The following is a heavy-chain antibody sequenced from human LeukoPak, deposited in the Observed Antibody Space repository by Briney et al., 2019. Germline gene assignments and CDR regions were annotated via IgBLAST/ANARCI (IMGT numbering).Heavy chain of an antibody. CDR3: ARGGYYYDSSGYYYFDY. CDR1: GFTFSSYE. Sequence: QTGGSLRLSCAASGFTFSSYEMNWVRQAPGKGLEWVSYISNSGSNIYYADSVKGRFTISRDNAKNSLYLQMNSLRAEDTAVYYCARGGYYYDSSGYYYFDYWGQGTLVTASS. D-gene: IGHD3-22*01. CDR2: ISNSGSNI. J-gene: IGHJ4*02. V-gene: IGHV3-48*03.